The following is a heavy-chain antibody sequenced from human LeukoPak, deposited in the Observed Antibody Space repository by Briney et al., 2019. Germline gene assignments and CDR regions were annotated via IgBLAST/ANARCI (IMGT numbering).Heavy chain of an antibody. V-gene: IGHV4-34*01. Sequence: GSLRLSCAASGFTVSSNYTSWVRQAPGKGLEWIGEINHSGSTNYNPSLKSRVTISVDTSKNQFSPKLSSVTAADTAVYYCARVPRWLQYPFDYWGQGTLVTVSS. J-gene: IGHJ4*02. CDR1: GFTVSSNY. CDR3: ARVPRWLQYPFDY. D-gene: IGHD5-24*01. CDR2: INHSGST.